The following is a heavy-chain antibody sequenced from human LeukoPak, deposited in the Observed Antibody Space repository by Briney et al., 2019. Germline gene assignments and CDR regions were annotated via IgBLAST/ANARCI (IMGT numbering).Heavy chain of an antibody. CDR3: ARMEFLALNYYYYYYMDV. CDR1: GYTFTSYA. CDR2: INTNTGNP. D-gene: IGHD3-3*01. V-gene: IGHV7-4-1*02. Sequence: ASVKVSCKASGYTFTSYAMNWVRQAPGQGLEWMGWINTNTGNPTYAQGFTGRFVFSLDTSVSTAYLQISSLKAEDTAVYYCARMEFLALNYYYYYYMDVWGKGTTVTVSS. J-gene: IGHJ6*03.